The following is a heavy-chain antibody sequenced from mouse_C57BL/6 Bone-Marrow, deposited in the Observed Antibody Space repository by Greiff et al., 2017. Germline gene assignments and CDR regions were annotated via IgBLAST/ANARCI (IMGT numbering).Heavy chain of an antibody. CDR3: ARVTTVVEALYYYAMDY. CDR2: IDPSDSYT. CDR1: GYTFTSYW. D-gene: IGHD1-1*01. J-gene: IGHJ4*01. Sequence: VKQSCKASGYTFTSYWMQWVKQRPGQGLEWIGEIDPSDSYTNYNQKFKGKATLTVDTSSSTAYMQLSSLTSEDSAVYYCARVTTVVEALYYYAMDYWGQGTSVTVSS. V-gene: IGHV1-50*01.